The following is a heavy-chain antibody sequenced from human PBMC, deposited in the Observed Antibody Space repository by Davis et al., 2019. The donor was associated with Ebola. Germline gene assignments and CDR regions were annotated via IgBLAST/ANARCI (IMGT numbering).Heavy chain of an antibody. V-gene: IGHV3-9*01. CDR2: ISWNSGSI. Sequence: GGSLRLSCAASGFTFADYAMHWVRQAPGKGLEWVSGISWNSGSIGYADSVKGRFTISRDNSKNTLYLQMNSLRAEDTAVYYCAKSIVGATSYWGQGTLVTVSS. J-gene: IGHJ4*02. CDR3: AKSIVGATSY. CDR1: GFTFADYA. D-gene: IGHD1-26*01.